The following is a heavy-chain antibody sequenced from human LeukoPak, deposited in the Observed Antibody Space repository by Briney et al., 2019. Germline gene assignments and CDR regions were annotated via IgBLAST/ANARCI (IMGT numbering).Heavy chain of an antibody. CDR2: IYSDNT. CDR1: GFTVSSNS. CDR3: ARRSGLGSFYY. Sequence: GGSLRLSCTVSGFTVSSNSMSWVRQAPGKGLEWVSFIYSDNTHYSDSVKGRFTISRDNSKNTLYLQMNSLRAEDTAVYYCARRSGLGSFYYWGQGTLVTVSS. D-gene: IGHD3-10*01. J-gene: IGHJ4*02. V-gene: IGHV3-53*01.